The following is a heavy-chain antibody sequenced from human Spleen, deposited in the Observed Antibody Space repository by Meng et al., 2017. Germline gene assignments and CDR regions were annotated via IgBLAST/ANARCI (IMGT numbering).Heavy chain of an antibody. V-gene: IGHV3-74*03. CDR1: GFTFSSYN. CDR3: ARDADWVIFDH. J-gene: IGHJ4*02. D-gene: IGHD3-9*01. Sequence: GESLKISCAASGFTFSSYNMHWVRQTPGEGLVWVSRINTDASITTYADSVKGRFTISRDDAKNTVYLQMNSLRAEVTAVYYCARDADWVIFDHWGQGALVTVSS. CDR2: INTDASIT.